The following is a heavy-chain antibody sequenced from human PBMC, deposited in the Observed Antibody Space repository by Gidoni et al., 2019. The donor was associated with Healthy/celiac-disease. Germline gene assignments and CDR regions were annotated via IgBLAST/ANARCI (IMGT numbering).Heavy chain of an antibody. CDR3: AKDKGAGTLDY. Sequence: EVQLLESGGGLVQPGGSLRLSCAASGFPFRSYAVSWVRQAPGKGLEWVSAISGSGGSTNYADSVKGRFTISRDNSKNTLYLQMNSLRAEDTAVYYCAKDKGAGTLDYWGQGTLVTVSS. CDR1: GFPFRSYA. D-gene: IGHD6-19*01. V-gene: IGHV3-23*01. J-gene: IGHJ4*02. CDR2: ISGSGGST.